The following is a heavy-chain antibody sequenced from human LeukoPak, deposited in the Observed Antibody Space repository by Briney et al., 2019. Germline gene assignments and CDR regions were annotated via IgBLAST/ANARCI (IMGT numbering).Heavy chain of an antibody. CDR3: AREPRNAFDI. J-gene: IGHJ3*02. V-gene: IGHV3-7*01. CDR1: GFTFSTYW. D-gene: IGHD1-14*01. CDR2: IKEDGSEK. Sequence: PGGSLRLSCAASGFTFSTYWMSWVRQAPGKGLEWVANIKEDGSEKYYVESVKGRFTISRDNAKNSLYLQMNSLRAEDTAVYYCAREPRNAFDIWGQGTMVTVSS.